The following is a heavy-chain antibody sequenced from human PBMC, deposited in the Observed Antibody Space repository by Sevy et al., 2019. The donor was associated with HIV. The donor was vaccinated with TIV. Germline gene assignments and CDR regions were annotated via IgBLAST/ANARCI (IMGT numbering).Heavy chain of an antibody. V-gene: IGHV3-48*01. CDR2: ISSSSSTI. Sequence: GGSLRLSCAASGFTFSSYSMNWVRQAPGKGLEWVSYISSSSSTIYYADSVKGRFTISRDNAKNSLYLQMNSLRAEDTAVYYCARRSSYYYYMDVWGKGTTVTVSS. J-gene: IGHJ6*03. CDR3: ARRSSYYYYMDV. D-gene: IGHD6-6*01. CDR1: GFTFSSYS.